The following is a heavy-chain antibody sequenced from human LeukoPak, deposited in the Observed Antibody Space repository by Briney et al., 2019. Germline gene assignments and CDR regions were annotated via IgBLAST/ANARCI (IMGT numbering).Heavy chain of an antibody. D-gene: IGHD3-10*01. CDR2: ISAYNGNT. Sequence: ASVKVSCKASGYTFTGYYMHWVRQAPGQGLEWMGWISAYNGNTNYAQNLQGRVTMTTDTSTTTAYMELRSLRSDDTAVYYCARDLGYKASGSYGDYWGQGTLVTVSS. V-gene: IGHV1-18*04. CDR1: GYTFTGYY. CDR3: ARDLGYKASGSYGDY. J-gene: IGHJ4*02.